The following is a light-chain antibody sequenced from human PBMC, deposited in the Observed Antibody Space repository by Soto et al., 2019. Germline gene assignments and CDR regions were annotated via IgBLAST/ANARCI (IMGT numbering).Light chain of an antibody. CDR3: QQYYSYPPT. J-gene: IGKJ1*01. Sequence: AIRMTQSPSSLSASTGDRVTITCRASQGISSYLAWYQQKPGKAPKLLIYAASTLQSGVPSRFSGSGSGTDFTLTISCLQSEDFATYYWQQYYSYPPTFGQGTK. V-gene: IGKV1-8*01. CDR2: AAS. CDR1: QGISSY.